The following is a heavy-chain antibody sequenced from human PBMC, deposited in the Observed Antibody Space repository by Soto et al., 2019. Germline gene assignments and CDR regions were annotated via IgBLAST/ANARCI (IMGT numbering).Heavy chain of an antibody. CDR2: IIPILGIA. J-gene: IGHJ4*02. D-gene: IGHD2-2*01. CDR1: GGTFSSYT. CDR3: ASQYCSSTSCYDY. Sequence: QVQLVQSGAEVKKPGSSVKVSCKASGGTFSSYTISWVRQAPGQGLEWMGRIIPILGIANYAQKFQGRVTITEDKSTSTAYMELSSLRSEDTAVYYCASQYCSSTSCYDYWGQGTLVTVSS. V-gene: IGHV1-69*02.